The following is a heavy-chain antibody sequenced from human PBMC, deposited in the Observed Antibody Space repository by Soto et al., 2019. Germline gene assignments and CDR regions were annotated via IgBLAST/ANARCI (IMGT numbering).Heavy chain of an antibody. V-gene: IGHV1-69*02. CDR2: IIPILGET. Sequence: QIQLVQSGAEVKKPGSSVRVSCKASGTIFSSYTISWVRQAPGQGLEWMGRIIPILGETNSAQKFQGRVTLTADKSTNTAYMELNSLRLEDTAVYYCARCLGGRMDDWGQGSTVTVSS. CDR1: GTIFSSYT. J-gene: IGHJ6*02. CDR3: ARCLGGRMDD. D-gene: IGHD3-16*01.